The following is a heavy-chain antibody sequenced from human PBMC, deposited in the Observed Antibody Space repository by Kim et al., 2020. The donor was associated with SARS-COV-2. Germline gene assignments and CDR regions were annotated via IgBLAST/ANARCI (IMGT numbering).Heavy chain of an antibody. CDR2: MNPSIGET. J-gene: IGHJ6*02. CDR1: GYTFTSYD. CDR3: ARGITQGMDV. D-gene: IGHD3-10*01. V-gene: IGHV1-8*01. Sequence: ASVKVSCKASGYTFTSYDINWVRQATGHGLEWMGWMNPSIGETGYAQKFQDRVTMTRDTSISTAYMELTSLRSDDTAVYYCARGITQGMDVWGQGTTVTVSS.